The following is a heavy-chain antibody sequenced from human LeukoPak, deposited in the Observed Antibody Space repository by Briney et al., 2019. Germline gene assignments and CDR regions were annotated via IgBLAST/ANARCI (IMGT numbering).Heavy chain of an antibody. CDR2: INSDGSTT. CDR1: GFTFISYW. Sequence: GGSLRLSCAASGFTFISYWMHWVRQAPGKGLVWVSRINSDGSTTSYAASVKGRFTISRDTAKNTLYLQMNSLRAKDTAVYYCARGHHYYDSSAYYYWGQGTLVTVSS. J-gene: IGHJ4*02. D-gene: IGHD3-22*01. V-gene: IGHV3-74*01. CDR3: ARGHHYYDSSAYYY.